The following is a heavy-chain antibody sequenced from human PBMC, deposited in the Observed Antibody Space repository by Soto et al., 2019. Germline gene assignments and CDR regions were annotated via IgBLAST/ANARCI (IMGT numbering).Heavy chain of an antibody. V-gene: IGHV3-23*01. CDR3: AKDRVVTAFSYYFDY. J-gene: IGHJ4*02. CDR2: ISGSGGST. D-gene: IGHD2-21*02. CDR1: GFTFSSYA. Sequence: GGSLRLSCAASGFTFSSYAMGWVRQAPGKGLEWVSAISGSGGSTYYADSVKGRFTISRDNSKNTLYLQMNSLRAEDTAVYYCAKDRVVTAFSYYFDYWGQGTLVTVSS.